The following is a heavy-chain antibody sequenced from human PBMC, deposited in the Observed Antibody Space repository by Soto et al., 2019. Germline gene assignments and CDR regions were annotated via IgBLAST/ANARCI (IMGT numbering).Heavy chain of an antibody. V-gene: IGHV3-33*01. J-gene: IGHJ6*02. CDR3: ARDHATGLDRAVDGSFYHDYGMDV. CDR2: IWYDGSDK. D-gene: IGHD6-19*01. CDR1: GFTLSSYG. Sequence: QVQLVESGGGVVQPGRSLRLSCAASGFTLSSYGMHWVRQAPGKGLEWVAVIWYDGSDKYYADSGKCRFTTSRDISKNTLFLQMNSLRDEDTAVYYCARDHATGLDRAVDGSFYHDYGMDVWGQGATLTVSS.